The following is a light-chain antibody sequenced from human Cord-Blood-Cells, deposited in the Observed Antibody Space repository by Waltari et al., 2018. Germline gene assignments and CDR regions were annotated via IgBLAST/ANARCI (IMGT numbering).Light chain of an antibody. J-gene: IGLJ1*01. CDR1: SSDVGGYNY. Sequence: QSALTQPPSASGSPGQSVTISCTGTSSDVGGYNYVSWYQQHPGKAPNLMIYEVSKRPSGVPDRFSGSKSGNTASLSGSGLRAEDEADYYCSSYAGSNNGNVFGTGTKVTVL. CDR3: SSYAGSNNGNV. CDR2: EVS. V-gene: IGLV2-8*01.